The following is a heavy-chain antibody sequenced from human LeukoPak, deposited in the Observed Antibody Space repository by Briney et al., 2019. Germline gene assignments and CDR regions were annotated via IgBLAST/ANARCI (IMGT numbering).Heavy chain of an antibody. J-gene: IGHJ6*02. Sequence: ASVKVSCKASGYTFTSYYMHWVRQAPGQGLEWMGIINPSGGSTSYAQKFQGRVTMTRDTSTSTVYMELSSLRSEDTAVYYCAREEGPSGTPYYYYGMDVWGQGTTVTVSS. CDR3: AREEGPSGTPYYYYGMDV. D-gene: IGHD3-10*01. V-gene: IGHV1-46*01. CDR1: GYTFTSYY. CDR2: INPSGGST.